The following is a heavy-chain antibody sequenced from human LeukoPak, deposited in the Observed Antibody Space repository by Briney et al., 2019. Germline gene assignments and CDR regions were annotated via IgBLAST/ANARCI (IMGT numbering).Heavy chain of an antibody. D-gene: IGHD3-10*01. V-gene: IGHV3-33*06. CDR3: AKSYYYGSGSYYNFDY. Sequence: GGSLRLSCAASGFTFSSYGKHWVRQAPGKGLEWVAVIWYDGSNKYYADSVKGRFTISRDNSKNTLYLQMNSLRAEDTAVYYCAKSYYYGSGSYYNFDYWGQGTLVTVSS. CDR1: GFTFSSYG. CDR2: IWYDGSNK. J-gene: IGHJ4*02.